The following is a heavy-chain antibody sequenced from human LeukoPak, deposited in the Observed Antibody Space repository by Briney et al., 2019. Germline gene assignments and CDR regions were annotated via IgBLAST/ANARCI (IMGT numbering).Heavy chain of an antibody. Sequence: GGSLRLSCAASGFTVSSNEMSWVRQAPGKGLEWVSYISSSGSTIYYADSVKGRFTISRDNSKNTLYLQMNSLRAEDTAVYYCAKGEDIVVVPAVAGDYGDYGVHFDYWGQGTLVTVSS. CDR1: GFTVSSNE. J-gene: IGHJ4*02. D-gene: IGHD2-2*01. V-gene: IGHV3-48*01. CDR3: AKGEDIVVVPAVAGDYGDYGVHFDY. CDR2: ISSSGSTI.